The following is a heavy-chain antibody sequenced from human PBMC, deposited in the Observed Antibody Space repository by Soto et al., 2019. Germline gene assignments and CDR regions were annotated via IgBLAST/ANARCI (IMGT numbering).Heavy chain of an antibody. CDR1: GGAFTSYY. CDR3: ASEGGTTDKGGAGVFYYYGMAV. D-gene: IGHD4-17*01. V-gene: IGHV1-46*04. Sequence: ASVKVSCKASGGAFTSYYMHWARQAPGQGLGWMGIVNLNGGSTSSPQKLEGRATMTRGTSTSTVYRELSSLGSEDTAVYYCASEGGTTDKGGAGVFYYYGMAVWGQGTTVTVS. CDR2: VNLNGGST. J-gene: IGHJ6*02.